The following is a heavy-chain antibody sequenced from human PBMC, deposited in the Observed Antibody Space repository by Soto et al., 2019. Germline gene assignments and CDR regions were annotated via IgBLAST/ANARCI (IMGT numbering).Heavy chain of an antibody. CDR1: GGTFSSYA. CDR2: IIPIFGTA. J-gene: IGHJ6*02. V-gene: IGHV1-69*06. CDR3: ARGPARPDYYYGMDV. D-gene: IGHD6-6*01. Sequence: SVKVSFKASGGTFSSYAISWLRQAPGQGLEWMGGIIPIFGTANYAQKFQGRVTITADKSTSTAYMELSSLRSEDTAVYYCARGPARPDYYYGMDVWGQGTTVTVSS.